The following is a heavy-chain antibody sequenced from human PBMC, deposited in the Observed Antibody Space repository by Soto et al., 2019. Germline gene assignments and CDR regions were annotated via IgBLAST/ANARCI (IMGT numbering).Heavy chain of an antibody. D-gene: IGHD3-22*01. CDR3: AKLAAIVVVITEYYFDY. V-gene: IGHV3-23*01. CDR1: GFTFSSYA. J-gene: IGHJ4*02. CDR2: ISGSGGST. Sequence: QPGGSLRLSCAASGFTFSSYAMSWVRQAPGKGLEWVSAISGSGGSTYYADSVKGRFTISRDNSKNTLYLQMNSLRAEDTAVYYCAKLAAIVVVITEYYFDYWGQGTLVTVSS.